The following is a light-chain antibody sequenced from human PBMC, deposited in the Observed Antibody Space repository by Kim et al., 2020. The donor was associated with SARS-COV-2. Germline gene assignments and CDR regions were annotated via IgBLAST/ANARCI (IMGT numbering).Light chain of an antibody. CDR1: TGAVTGGYY. V-gene: IGLV7-43*01. J-gene: IGLJ1*01. CDR3: LLYYGGAYV. Sequence: PGGTCTLTCASSTGAVTGGYYPNWFQQKPGQAPRALIYSTSNKRSWTPARFSGSLLGGEAALTLSGVQPEDEAEYYCLLYYGGAYVFGTGTKVTVL. CDR2: STS.